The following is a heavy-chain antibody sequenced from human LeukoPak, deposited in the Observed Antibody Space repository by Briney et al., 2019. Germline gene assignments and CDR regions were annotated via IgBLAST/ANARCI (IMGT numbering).Heavy chain of an antibody. V-gene: IGHV4-61*02. CDR2: IYTSGTT. J-gene: IGHJ4*02. CDR3: ATSEGY. CDR1: GGSVSSGSYY. Sequence: SETLSLTCTVSGGSVSSGSYYWSWIRQPAGQGLEWIGRIYTSGTTNYNPSLKSRVTMSVDTSKNQFSLKLSSVTAADTAVYYRATSEGYWGQGTLVTVSS. D-gene: IGHD1-14*01.